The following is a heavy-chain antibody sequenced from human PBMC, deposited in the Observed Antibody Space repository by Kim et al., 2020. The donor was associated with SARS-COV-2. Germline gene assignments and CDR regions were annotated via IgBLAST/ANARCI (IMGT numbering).Heavy chain of an antibody. CDR3: AKGGDGSYFDS. Sequence: TYNEYSVKARFTTSGSNSKSMRYLQMNSLRAEDTAVYYCAKGGDGSYFDSWGQGTLVTVSS. J-gene: IGHJ4*02. D-gene: IGHD1-1*01. V-gene: IGHV3-23*01. CDR2: T.